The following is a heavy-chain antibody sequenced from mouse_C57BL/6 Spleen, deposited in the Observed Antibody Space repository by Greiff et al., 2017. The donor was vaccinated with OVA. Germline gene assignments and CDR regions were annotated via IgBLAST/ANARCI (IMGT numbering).Heavy chain of an antibody. CDR1: GFTFSDYG. V-gene: IGHV5-17*01. CDR3: ARPYDYDNYDFDY. CDR2: ISSGSSTI. Sequence: EVMLVESGGGLVKPGGSLKLSCAASGFTFSDYGMHWVRQAPEKGLEWVAYISSGSSTIYYADTVKGRFTISRDNAKNTLFLQMTSLRSEDTAMYYCARPYDYDNYDFDYWGQGTTLTVSS. D-gene: IGHD2-4*01. J-gene: IGHJ2*01.